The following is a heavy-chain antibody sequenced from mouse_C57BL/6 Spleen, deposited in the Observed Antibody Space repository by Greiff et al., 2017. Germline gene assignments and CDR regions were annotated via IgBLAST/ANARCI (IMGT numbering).Heavy chain of an antibody. CDR1: GFTFSDYY. J-gene: IGHJ2*01. Sequence: EVMLVESEGGLVQPGSSMKLSCTASGFTFSDYYMAWVRQVPEKGLEWVANINYDGSSTYYLVTLKGRFIISRDTAKNILYLPMRSLKSEYTATYYCARDQGFVYFDYWGQGTTLTVSS. CDR3: ARDQGFVYFDY. D-gene: IGHD3-2*02. V-gene: IGHV5-16*01. CDR2: INYDGSST.